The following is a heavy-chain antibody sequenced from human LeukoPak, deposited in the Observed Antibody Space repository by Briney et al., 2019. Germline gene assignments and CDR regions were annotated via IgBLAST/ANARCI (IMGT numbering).Heavy chain of an antibody. CDR1: GFTFSSYA. J-gene: IGHJ4*02. D-gene: IGHD1-26*01. V-gene: IGHV3-23*01. CDR3: AAGPWELLDY. Sequence: GGXXRLSCAASGFTFSSYAMSWVRQAPGKGLEWVSAISGSGGSTYYADSVKGRFTISRDNSKNTLYLQMNSLRAEDTAVYYCAAGPWELLDYWGQGTLVTVSS. CDR2: ISGSGGST.